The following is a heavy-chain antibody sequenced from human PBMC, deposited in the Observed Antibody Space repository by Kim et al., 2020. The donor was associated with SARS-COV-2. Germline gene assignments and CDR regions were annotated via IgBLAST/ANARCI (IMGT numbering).Heavy chain of an antibody. V-gene: IGHV3-20*01. CDR3: AKLGGSYFYHYVMDA. J-gene: IGHJ6*01. Sequence: GGSLRLSCGASGFKFDDYGMAWVRQLPGKGLEWVSGINWVGGSVGYADSVKGRFNISRDNTKNIVYLQMNNVRVEDTALYHFAKLGGSYFYHYVMDAW. CDR1: GFKFDDYG. D-gene: IGHD2-15*01. CDR2: INWVGGSV.